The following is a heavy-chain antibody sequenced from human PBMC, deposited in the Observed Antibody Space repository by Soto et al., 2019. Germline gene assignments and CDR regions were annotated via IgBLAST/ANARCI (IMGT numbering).Heavy chain of an antibody. Sequence: GASVKVSCKASGGTFSSYAISWVRQAPGQGLEWMGGIIPIFGTANYAQKFQGRVTITADESTSTAYMELSSLRSEDTAVYYCATSLMIQLWSKLYYYDMDVWGQGTTVTVSS. D-gene: IGHD5-18*01. V-gene: IGHV1-69*13. CDR3: ATSLMIQLWSKLYYYDMDV. CDR2: IIPIFGTA. J-gene: IGHJ6*02. CDR1: GGTFSSYA.